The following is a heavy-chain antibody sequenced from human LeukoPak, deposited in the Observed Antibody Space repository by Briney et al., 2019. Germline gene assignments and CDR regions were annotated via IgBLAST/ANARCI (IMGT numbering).Heavy chain of an antibody. CDR3: ARVGRLIHEAHRFDP. J-gene: IGHJ5*02. V-gene: IGHV1-69*13. D-gene: IGHD3-16*01. CDR1: GGTFSSYA. Sequence: SVKVSCKASGGTFSSYAISWVRQAPGQGLEWMGGIIPIFGTANYAQKFQGRVTITADESTSTAYMELSSLRSEDTAVYYCARVGRLIHEAHRFDPWGQGTLVTVSS. CDR2: IIPIFGTA.